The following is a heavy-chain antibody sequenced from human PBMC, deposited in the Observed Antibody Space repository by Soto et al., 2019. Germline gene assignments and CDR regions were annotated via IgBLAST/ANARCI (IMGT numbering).Heavy chain of an antibody. CDR1: GDSISSRNW. CDR2: ISHGGNT. CDR3: ARAGATVTTHDY. V-gene: IGHV4-4*02. D-gene: IGHD4-17*01. J-gene: IGHJ4*02. Sequence: SETLSLTCAVSGDSISSRNWWSWVRQPPGKGLEWIGEISHGGNTNYNPSLQSRVTISVDKSKNQFSLKLSSVTAADTAVYYCARAGATVTTHDYWGQGTLVT.